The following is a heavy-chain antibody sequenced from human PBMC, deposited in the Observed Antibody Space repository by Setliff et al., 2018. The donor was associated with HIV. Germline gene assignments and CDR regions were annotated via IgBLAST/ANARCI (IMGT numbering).Heavy chain of an antibody. J-gene: IGHJ4*02. CDR1: GGSISSYY. Sequence: NPSETLSLTCTVSGGSISSYYWSWIRQPPGKGLEWIGYIYNRGSTNYKPSLKSRVTISLDTSKNQFSLKLNSVTAADTAIYYCARQTWEYYDTLTGYYRSPKNFDSWGQGTLVTVSS. CDR3: ARQTWEYYDTLTGYYRSPKNFDS. V-gene: IGHV4-59*08. D-gene: IGHD3-9*01. CDR2: IYNRGST.